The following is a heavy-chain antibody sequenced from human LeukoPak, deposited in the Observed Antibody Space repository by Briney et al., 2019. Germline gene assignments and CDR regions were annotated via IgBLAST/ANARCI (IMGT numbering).Heavy chain of an antibody. V-gene: IGHV3-23*01. Sequence: PGGSLRLSCVASGFTFSSYAMSWVRQAPGKGLEWVSAITGSGGSTYYADSVKGRFSISRDNSKNTVYLQMSSLRAEDTAVYYCAKGSGGSRPYYFDYWGQGTLVTVSS. CDR2: ITGSGGST. D-gene: IGHD2-15*01. CDR3: AKGSGGSRPYYFDY. J-gene: IGHJ4*02. CDR1: GFTFSSYA.